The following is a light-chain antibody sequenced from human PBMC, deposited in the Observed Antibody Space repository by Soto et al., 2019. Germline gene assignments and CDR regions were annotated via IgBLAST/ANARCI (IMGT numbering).Light chain of an antibody. CDR1: SSDIGGYNH. J-gene: IGLJ1*01. CDR2: EVS. V-gene: IGLV2-8*01. CDR3: SSFAGSNNFGV. Sequence: QSALTQPPSASGAPGQSVTISCTGTSSDIGGYNHASWYQQHPGKAPKLMIFEVSKRPSGVPDRFSGSKSGNTASLTVSGLQAEDEADYYCSSFAGSNNFGVFGTGTKVTVL.